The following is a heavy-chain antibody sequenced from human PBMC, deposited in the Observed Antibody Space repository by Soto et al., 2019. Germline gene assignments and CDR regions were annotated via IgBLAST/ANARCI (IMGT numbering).Heavy chain of an antibody. Sequence: GGSLRLSCAASGFTFSSYWMHWVRQAPGKGLVWVSRINSDGSSTSYADSVKGRFTISRDNAKNTLYLQMNSLRAEDMAVYYCSRVGECGGDCYYYYYGMDVWGQGTTVTVSS. CDR1: GFTFSSYW. V-gene: IGHV3-74*01. D-gene: IGHD2-21*02. CDR2: INSDGSST. CDR3: SRVGECGGDCYYYYYGMDV. J-gene: IGHJ6*02.